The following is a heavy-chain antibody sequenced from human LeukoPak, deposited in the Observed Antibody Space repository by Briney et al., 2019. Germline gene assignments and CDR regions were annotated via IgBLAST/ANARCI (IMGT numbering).Heavy chain of an antibody. Sequence: PGRSLRLSCAASGFTFSSYAMHWVRQAPGEGLEWVAVISYDGSNKYYADSVKGRFTISRDNSKNTLYLQMNSLRAEDTAVYYCARARQGYYGSGSSYAFDIWGLGTMVTVSS. CDR2: ISYDGSNK. J-gene: IGHJ3*02. CDR1: GFTFSSYA. CDR3: ARARQGYYGSGSSYAFDI. V-gene: IGHV3-30-3*01. D-gene: IGHD3-10*01.